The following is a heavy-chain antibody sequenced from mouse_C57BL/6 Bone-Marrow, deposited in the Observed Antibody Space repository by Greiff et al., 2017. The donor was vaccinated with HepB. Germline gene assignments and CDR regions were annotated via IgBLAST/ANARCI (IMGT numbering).Heavy chain of an antibody. V-gene: IGHV1-81*01. CDR2: FYPRSGNT. CDR3: ADSKSYWYFDV. J-gene: IGHJ1*03. D-gene: IGHD2-5*01. CDR1: GYTFISYG. Sequence: QVQLQQSGAELARPGASVKLSCKASGYTFISYGISWVKQRTGQGLEWIGEFYPRSGNTYYNEKFKGKATLTADKSASTAYMELRSPTSEDSAVYFCADSKSYWYFDVWGTGTTVTVPS.